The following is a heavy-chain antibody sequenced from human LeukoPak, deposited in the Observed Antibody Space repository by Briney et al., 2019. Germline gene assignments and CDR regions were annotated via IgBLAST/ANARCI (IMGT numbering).Heavy chain of an antibody. D-gene: IGHD3-9*01. CDR2: ISYDGSNK. Sequence: PGGSLRLSCAASGFTFSSYGMHWVRQAPGKGLEWVAVISYDGSNKYYADSVKGRFTISRDNSKNTLYLQMNSLRAEDTAVCYCAKVSPHYDILTHSASYFDYWGQGTLVTVSS. J-gene: IGHJ4*02. CDR1: GFTFSSYG. V-gene: IGHV3-30*18. CDR3: AKVSPHYDILTHSASYFDY.